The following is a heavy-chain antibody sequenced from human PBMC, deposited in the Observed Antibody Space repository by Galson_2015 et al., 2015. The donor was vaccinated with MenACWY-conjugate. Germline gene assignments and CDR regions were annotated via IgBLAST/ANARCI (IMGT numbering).Heavy chain of an antibody. Sequence: ALRLGGKASGFTVGSYRMNWVHQSPGKGLEWVSYIRSRSSTIDYADSVKGRFTISRDNAKNSLYLQMNSLRDEDTAVYYCARDPTAMATNWFDPWGQGTLVTVSS. V-gene: IGHV3-48*02. CDR1: GFTVGSYR. CDR3: ARDPTAMATNWFDP. D-gene: IGHD5-18*01. J-gene: IGHJ5*02. CDR2: IRSRSSTI.